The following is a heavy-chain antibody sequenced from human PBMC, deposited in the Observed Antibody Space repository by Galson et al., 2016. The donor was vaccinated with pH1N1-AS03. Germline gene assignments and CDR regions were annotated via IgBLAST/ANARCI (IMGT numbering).Heavy chain of an antibody. CDR1: GGTLSSYT. J-gene: IGHJ5*02. CDR2: INPNSGAP. CDR3: ARGLWSGELGGWFDP. Sequence: SVKVSCKASGGTLSSYTINWVRQAPGQGLEWMGWINPNSGAPKYAQKFQGRVTMTRDTSISTAYMELSRLRSDDTAVYYCARGLWSGELGGWFDPWAPGTLVTVSS. V-gene: IGHV1-2*02. D-gene: IGHD3-10*01.